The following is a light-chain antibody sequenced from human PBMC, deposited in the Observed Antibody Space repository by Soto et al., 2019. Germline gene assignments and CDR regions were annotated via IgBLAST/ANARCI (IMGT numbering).Light chain of an antibody. CDR2: DAS. Sequence: EIVLTQSPATLSLSPGERATLSCGASQNINNNYLAWYQQKPGLAPRLLIYDASNRATGIPDRFSGSGSGTDFTLTISRLEPEDFAAYYCQQYGSSPLTFGGGTKVEIK. CDR3: QQYGSSPLT. CDR1: QNINNNY. J-gene: IGKJ4*01. V-gene: IGKV3D-20*01.